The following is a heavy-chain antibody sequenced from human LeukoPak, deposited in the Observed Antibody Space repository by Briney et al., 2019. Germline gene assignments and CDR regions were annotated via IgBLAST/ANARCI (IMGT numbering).Heavy chain of an antibody. D-gene: IGHD2-2*02. CDR2: ISSSSSYI. V-gene: IGHV3-21*01. Sequence: PGGSLRLSCAASGFTFSSYSMNWVRQAPGKGLEWVSSISSSSSYIYYADPVKGRFTISRDNAKNSLYLQMNSLRAEDTAVYYCATLPRRDIVVVPAAIPDYWGQGTLVTVSS. CDR1: GFTFSSYS. J-gene: IGHJ4*02. CDR3: ATLPRRDIVVVPAAIPDY.